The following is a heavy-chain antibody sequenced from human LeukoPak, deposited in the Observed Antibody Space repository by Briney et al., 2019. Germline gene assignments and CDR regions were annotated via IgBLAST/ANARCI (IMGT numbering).Heavy chain of an antibody. D-gene: IGHD3-10*01. CDR2: IYTSGST. CDR3: ARQRRVRGAKEVYYYYYYYMDV. CDR1: GGFISSYY. J-gene: IGHJ6*03. Sequence: SETLSLTCTVSGGFISSYYWSWIRQPAGKGLEWLGRIYTSGSTNYNPSLKSRVTMSADTSKNQFSLKLSSVTAADTAVYYCARQRRVRGAKEVYYYYYYYMDVWGKGTTVTISS. V-gene: IGHV4-4*07.